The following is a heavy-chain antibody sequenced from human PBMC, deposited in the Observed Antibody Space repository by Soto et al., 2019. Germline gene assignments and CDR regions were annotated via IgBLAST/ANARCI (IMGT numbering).Heavy chain of an antibody. V-gene: IGHV1-69*13. CDR3: ARHPGGRGYYYGMDV. D-gene: IGHD2-15*01. CDR1: GGTFSSYA. Sequence: GASVKVSCKASGGTFSSYAISWVRQAPGQGLEWMGGIIPIFGTANYAXXXXXXXXXXXXXXXXXAYMELSSLRSEDTAVYYCARHPGGRGYYYGMDVWGQGTTVXSP. J-gene: IGHJ6*02. CDR2: IIPIFGTA.